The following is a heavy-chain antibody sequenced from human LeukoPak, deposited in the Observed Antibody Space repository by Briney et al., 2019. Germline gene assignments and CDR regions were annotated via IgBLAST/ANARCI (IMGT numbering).Heavy chain of an antibody. J-gene: IGHJ6*03. V-gene: IGHV5-51*01. CDR2: IYPGDSDT. D-gene: IGHD3-3*01. CDR3: ARQERYYDFWSGYYNGDYYYYMDV. CDR1: GYSFTSYW. Sequence: GESLKISCKGSGYSFTSYWIGWARQMPGKGLEWMGIIYPGDSDTRYSPSFQGQVTISADKSISTAYLQWSSLKASDTAMYYCARQERYYDFWSGYYNGDYYYYMDVWGKGTMVTVSS.